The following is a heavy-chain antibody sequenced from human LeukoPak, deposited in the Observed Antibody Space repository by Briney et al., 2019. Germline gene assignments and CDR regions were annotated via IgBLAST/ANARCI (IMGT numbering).Heavy chain of an antibody. CDR2: MSGNGSGST. CDR3: ASGPWELDF. D-gene: IGHD1-26*01. Sequence: PSDTLSLTCTVSGGSITNHDRAWIRQPPGKGLEWIGYMSGNGSGSTHYSPSLASRVTISLDTSKNQFSLKLNSVVAADTAVYYCASGPWELDFWGQGILVTVSS. V-gene: IGHV4-59*08. CDR1: GGSITNHD. J-gene: IGHJ4*02.